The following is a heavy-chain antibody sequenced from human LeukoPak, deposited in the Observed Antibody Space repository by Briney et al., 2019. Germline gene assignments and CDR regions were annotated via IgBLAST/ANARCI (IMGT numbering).Heavy chain of an antibody. CDR2: INPNSGGT. CDR3: ARGHNWNYRGVDDY. V-gene: IGHV1-2*02. J-gene: IGHJ4*02. Sequence: ASVKVSCRASGYTFTGYYMHWVRQAPGQGLEWMGWINPNSGGTNYAQKFQGRVTMTRDTSISTAYMELSSLRSEDTAVYYCARGHNWNYRGVDDYWGQGTLVTVSS. CDR1: GYTFTGYY. D-gene: IGHD1-7*01.